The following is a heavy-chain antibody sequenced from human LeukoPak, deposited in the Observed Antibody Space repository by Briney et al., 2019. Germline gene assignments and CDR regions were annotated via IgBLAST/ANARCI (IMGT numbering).Heavy chain of an antibody. CDR3: GVGTLQEGAFDI. J-gene: IGHJ3*02. D-gene: IGHD1-26*01. CDR1: GASIGSYY. V-gene: IGHV4-4*07. Sequence: PPETLSFTCNVSGASIGSYYWSWIRQPAGKRLEWIGRIYTSGSTNYNPPLKSRVTMSVDTSKHQLSLKLNSVTAADTAVYYCGVGTLQEGAFDIWGQGTMVTVSS. CDR2: IYTSGST.